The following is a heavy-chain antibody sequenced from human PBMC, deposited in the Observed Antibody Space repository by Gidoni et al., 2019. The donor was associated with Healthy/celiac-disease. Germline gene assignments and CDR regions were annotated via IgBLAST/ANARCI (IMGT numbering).Heavy chain of an antibody. CDR2: IGGSGGST. CDR3: AKDQGIVVVPAASYYFDY. V-gene: IGHV3-23*01. J-gene: IGHJ4*02. CDR1: GFTFRSYA. D-gene: IGHD2-2*01. Sequence: EVQLLESGGGLVQPGGSLSLSCAASGFTFRSYAMSWVRQAPGKGLEWASSIGGSGGSTYYADSVKGRFTISRDNSKNTLYLQMNSLRAEDTAVYYCAKDQGIVVVPAASYYFDYWGQGTLVTVSS.